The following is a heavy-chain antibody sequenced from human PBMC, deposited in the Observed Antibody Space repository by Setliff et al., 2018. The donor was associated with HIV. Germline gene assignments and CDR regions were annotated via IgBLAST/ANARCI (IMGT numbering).Heavy chain of an antibody. J-gene: IGHJ4*02. V-gene: IGHV4-59*01. D-gene: IGHD3-9*01. CDR3: ARGNPDYDILTGFWSHSFDY. CDR1: GDSISSYY. CDR2: IYYSGST. Sequence: SETLSLTCTVSGDSISSYYWTWIRQPPGKGLDWLGNIYYSGSTNFNPSLKVRVTISLDSSKNQVSLKLNSVTAADTASYYCARGNPDYDILTGFWSHSFDYWGRGTLVTVSS.